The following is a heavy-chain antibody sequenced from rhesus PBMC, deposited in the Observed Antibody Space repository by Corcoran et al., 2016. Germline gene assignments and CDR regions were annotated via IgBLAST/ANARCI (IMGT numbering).Heavy chain of an antibody. Sequence: QVQLQESGPGLVKPSETLSLTCAVSGGSFSSYWWSWIRPPPGKGLEGIGEINGNSGSTNYNPSLKSRVTISKDASKNQFSLKLSSVTAADTAVYYCASPFTIFGLANYFDYWGQGVLVTVSS. CDR1: GGSFSSYW. D-gene: IGHD3-3*01. CDR2: INGNSGST. V-gene: IGHV4-80*01. CDR3: ASPFTIFGLANYFDY. J-gene: IGHJ4*01.